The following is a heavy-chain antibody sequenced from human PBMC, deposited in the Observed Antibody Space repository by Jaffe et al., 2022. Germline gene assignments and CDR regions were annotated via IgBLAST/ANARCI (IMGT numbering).Heavy chain of an antibody. CDR3: AKPLETSLNHRGYYFDY. J-gene: IGHJ4*02. V-gene: IGHV3-23*01. D-gene: IGHD3-3*01. CDR2: ISGSGGST. CDR1: GFTFSSYA. Sequence: EVQLLESGGGLVQPGGSLRLSCAASGFTFSSYAMSWVRQAPGKGLEWVSAISGSGGSTYYADSVKGRFTISRDNSKNTLYLQMNSLRAEDTAVYYCAKPLETSLNHRGYYFDYWGQGTLVTVSS.